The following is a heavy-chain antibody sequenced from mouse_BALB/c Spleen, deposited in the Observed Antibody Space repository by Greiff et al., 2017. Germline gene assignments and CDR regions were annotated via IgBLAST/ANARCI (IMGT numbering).Heavy chain of an antibody. J-gene: IGHJ2*01. Sequence: VQLQQSGPELVKPGASVKMSCKASGYTFTDYYMDWVKQSHGESFEWIGRVNPYNGGTSYNQKFKGKATLTVDKSSSTAYMVLNSLTSEDSAVYYCARRGYDYDGYYFDDWGQGTTLTVSS. CDR3: ARRGYDYDGYYFDD. CDR1: GYTFTDYY. CDR2: VNPYNGGT. V-gene: IGHV1-19*01. D-gene: IGHD2-4*01.